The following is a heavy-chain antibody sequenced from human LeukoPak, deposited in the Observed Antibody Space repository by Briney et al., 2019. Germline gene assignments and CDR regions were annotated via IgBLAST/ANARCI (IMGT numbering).Heavy chain of an antibody. Sequence: GGSLRLSCAASGFTFNTYWMYWVRQVPGKGLVWVSGIKSDGSRTNYADSVKGRFTISRDNAKSTLYLQMNSLRAEDTAVYYCATHHSETYSRVPFWGQGTLVTVSS. CDR2: IKSDGSRT. D-gene: IGHD1-26*01. CDR3: ATHHSETYSRVPF. CDR1: GFTFNTYW. J-gene: IGHJ4*02. V-gene: IGHV3-74*01.